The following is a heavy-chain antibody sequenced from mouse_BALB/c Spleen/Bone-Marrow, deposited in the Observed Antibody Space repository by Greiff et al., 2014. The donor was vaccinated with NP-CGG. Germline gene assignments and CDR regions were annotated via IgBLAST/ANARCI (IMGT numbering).Heavy chain of an antibody. CDR1: GYTFTSYW. CDR2: IDPSDSET. CDR3: ARDHFYSGNYEFAY. J-gene: IGHJ3*01. D-gene: IGHD2-1*01. V-gene: IGHV1-69*02. Sequence: QVQLQQSGPEVVKPRAPVKVSCKASGYTFTSYWMNWVKQRPGRGLEWIGRIDPSDSETHYNQKFKDKATLTVDKSSSTAYIQLSSLTSEDSAAYYCARDHFYSGNYEFAYWGQGTLVTVSA.